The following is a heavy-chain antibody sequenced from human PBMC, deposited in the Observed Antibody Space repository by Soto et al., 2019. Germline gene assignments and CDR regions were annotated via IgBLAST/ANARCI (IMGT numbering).Heavy chain of an antibody. V-gene: IGHV4-39*01. CDR2: IYYSGST. D-gene: IGHD3-22*01. J-gene: IGHJ4*02. CDR3: ATTYYYDSSGYYNFVY. CDR1: GGSISSSSYY. Sequence: PSETLSLTCTVSGGSISSSSYYWGWIRQPPGKGLEWIGSIYYSGSTYYNPSLKSRVTISVDTSKNQFYLKLSSVTAADTAVYYCATTYYYDSSGYYNFVYWGQGTLVT.